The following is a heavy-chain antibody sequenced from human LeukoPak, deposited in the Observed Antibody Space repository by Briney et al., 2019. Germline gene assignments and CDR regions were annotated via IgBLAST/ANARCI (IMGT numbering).Heavy chain of an antibody. Sequence: SETLSLTCTVSGGSISSYYWNWIRQPPGKGLEWIGYIYYSGSTNYNPSLKSRVTISVDTSKNQFSLKLSSVTAADTAVYYCARSGWYPESFQHWGQGALVTVSS. V-gene: IGHV4-59*01. CDR2: IYYSGST. CDR3: ARSGWYPESFQH. J-gene: IGHJ1*01. CDR1: GGSISSYY. D-gene: IGHD6-19*01.